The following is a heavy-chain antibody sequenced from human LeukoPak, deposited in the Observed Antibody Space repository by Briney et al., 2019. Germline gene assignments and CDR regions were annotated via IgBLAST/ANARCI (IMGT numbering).Heavy chain of an antibody. Sequence: KASETLSLTCAVYGGSFSGYYWSWIRQPPGKGLEWIGEINHSGSTNYNPSLKSRVTISVDTSKNQFSLKLSSVTAADTAVYYCSIALPGSGSYYLNYWGQGTLVTVSS. J-gene: IGHJ4*02. CDR1: GGSFSGYY. CDR2: INHSGST. V-gene: IGHV4-34*01. CDR3: SIALPGSGSYYLNY. D-gene: IGHD3-10*01.